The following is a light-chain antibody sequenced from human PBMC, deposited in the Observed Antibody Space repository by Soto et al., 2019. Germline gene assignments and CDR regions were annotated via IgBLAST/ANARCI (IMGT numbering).Light chain of an antibody. CDR2: EVS. CDR3: SSYTSSSTLDVV. J-gene: IGLJ2*01. CDR1: SSDVGGYNY. Sequence: QSAQTQPASVSGSPGQSITISCTGTSSDVGGYNYVSWYQQHPGKAPKLMIYEVSNRPSGVSNRFSGSKSGNTASLTISGLQAEDEADYYCSSYTSSSTLDVVFGGGTKVTVL. V-gene: IGLV2-14*01.